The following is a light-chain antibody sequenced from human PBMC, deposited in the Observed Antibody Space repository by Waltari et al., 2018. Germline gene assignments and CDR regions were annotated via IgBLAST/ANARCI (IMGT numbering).Light chain of an antibody. V-gene: IGKV3-20*01. Sequence: EVVLTQNPGSLTLSQGDTATPSCEARQTLSHTYLAWYQQKPGQPPRLLIFGASRRATGVPERFSGTGSGTDYTLTISRLEPEDSAVYYCQQYNLSPITFGQGTRLEIK. CDR2: GAS. CDR3: QQYNLSPIT. J-gene: IGKJ5*01. CDR1: QTLSHTY.